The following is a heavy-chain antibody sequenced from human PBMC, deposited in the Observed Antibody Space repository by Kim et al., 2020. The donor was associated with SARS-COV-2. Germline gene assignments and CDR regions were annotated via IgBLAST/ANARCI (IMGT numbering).Heavy chain of an antibody. CDR2: ISSSGSTI. V-gene: IGHV3-11*01. CDR3: ARVGKAMHQLLWVLDY. CDR1: GFTFSDYY. Sequence: GGSLRLSCAASGFTFSDYYMSWIRQAPGKGLEWVSYISSSGSTIYYADSVKGRFTISRDNAKNSLYLQMNSLRAEDTAVYYCARVGKAMHQLLWVLDYWGQGTLVTVSS. J-gene: IGHJ4*02. D-gene: IGHD2-2*01.